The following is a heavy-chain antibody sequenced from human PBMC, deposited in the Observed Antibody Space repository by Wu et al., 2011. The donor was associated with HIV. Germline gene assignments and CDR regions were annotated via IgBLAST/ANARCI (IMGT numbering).Heavy chain of an antibody. D-gene: IGHD3-22*01. CDR1: GGTFSSYA. CDR2: IIPIFGTA. CDR3: ARDVDGSGYVNAFDI. V-gene: IGHV1-69*05. J-gene: IGHJ3*02. Sequence: QVQLVQSGAEVKKPGSSVKVSCKASGGTFSSYAISWVRQAPGQGLEWMGRIIPIFGTANYAQKFQGRVTITTDESTRTAYMELSSLRSEDTAVYYCARDVDGSGYVNAFDIWGQGTMVTVSS.